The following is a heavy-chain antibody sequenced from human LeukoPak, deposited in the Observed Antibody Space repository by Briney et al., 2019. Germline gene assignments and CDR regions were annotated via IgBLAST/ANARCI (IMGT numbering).Heavy chain of an antibody. Sequence: LQTLSLTCAISGDSVSSNRAAWNWFRQSPSRGLEWLVRTYYTSKWYNDYAVSVKSRITVNPDTSKNQFSLKLSSVTAADTAVYYCAREKYYYGSGSYGLSWFDPWGQGTLVTVSS. J-gene: IGHJ5*02. CDR1: GDSVSSNRAA. V-gene: IGHV6-1*01. CDR3: AREKYYYGSGSYGLSWFDP. D-gene: IGHD3-10*01. CDR2: TYYTSKWYN.